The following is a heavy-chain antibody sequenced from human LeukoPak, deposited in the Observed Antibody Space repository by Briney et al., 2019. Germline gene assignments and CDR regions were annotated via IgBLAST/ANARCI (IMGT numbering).Heavy chain of an antibody. CDR3: ASGYSGYDLSY. V-gene: IGHV1-2*02. D-gene: IGHD5-12*01. CDR1: DFRDYY. Sequence: GASVKVSCKTSDFRDYYMNWVRQAPGQGLEWLRWINPKSGDTDYAQKFQGRVAMTRDTSISTAYMELSGLKPDDTAIYFCASGYSGYDLSYWGQGTQVTVSS. J-gene: IGHJ4*02. CDR2: INPKSGDT.